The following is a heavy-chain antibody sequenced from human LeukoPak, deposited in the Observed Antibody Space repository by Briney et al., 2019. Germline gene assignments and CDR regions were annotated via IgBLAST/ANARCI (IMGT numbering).Heavy chain of an antibody. CDR1: GYTFTSYY. CDR3: ARVHRLDSSGWH. CDR2: INPSAGST. Sequence: ASVKVSCKASGYTFTSYYMHWVRQAPGQGLGWMGIINPSAGSTSYAQKFQGRVTMTRDTSTSTVYMELSSLRSEDTAVYYCARVHRLDSSGWHWGQGTLVTVSS. J-gene: IGHJ4*02. V-gene: IGHV1-46*01. D-gene: IGHD6-19*01.